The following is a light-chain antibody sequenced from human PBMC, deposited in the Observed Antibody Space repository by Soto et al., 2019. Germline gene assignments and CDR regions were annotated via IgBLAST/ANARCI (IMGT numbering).Light chain of an antibody. V-gene: IGLV1-36*01. CDR1: RSNIGDNA. J-gene: IGLJ3*02. Sequence: QAVVTQPPSLSAAPGQRVTISCSGSRSNIGDNAVSWFQHLPGKAPKLLIYYDDLVPSGISDRFSGSKSGTSASLTDSGLQSEDEADYYCAAWDDSLNGLLFGGGTKLTVL. CDR3: AAWDDSLNGLL. CDR2: YDD.